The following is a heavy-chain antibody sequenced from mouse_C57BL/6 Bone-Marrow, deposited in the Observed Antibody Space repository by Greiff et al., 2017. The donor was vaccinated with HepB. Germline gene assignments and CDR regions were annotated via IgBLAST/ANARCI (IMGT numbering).Heavy chain of an antibody. J-gene: IGHJ1*03. CDR3: ARGGYGSSYWYFDV. Sequence: VQLQQSGAELVKPGASVKMSCKASGYTFTTYPIEWMKQNHGESLEWIGNFHPYNDDTKYNEKFKGKATLTVEKSSSTVYLELSRLTSDDSAVYYCARGGYGSSYWYFDVWGTGTTVTASS. D-gene: IGHD1-1*01. CDR2: FHPYNDDT. V-gene: IGHV1-47*01. CDR1: GYTFTTYP.